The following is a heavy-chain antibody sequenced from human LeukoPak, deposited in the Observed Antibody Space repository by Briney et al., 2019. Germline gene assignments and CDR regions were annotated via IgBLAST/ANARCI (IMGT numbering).Heavy chain of an antibody. CDR3: AKEWKQWLVIYFDY. CDR2: VSSNGAKT. V-gene: IGHV3-23*01. J-gene: IGHJ4*02. CDR1: GFTFSSYA. D-gene: IGHD6-19*01. Sequence: GGSLRLSCAASGFTFSSYAITWVRQAPGKGLEWVSAVSSNGAKTYYADSVKGRFTISRDNYKNMVFLQMNSLRAEDTAVYYCAKEWKQWLVIYFDYWGQGTLVTVSS.